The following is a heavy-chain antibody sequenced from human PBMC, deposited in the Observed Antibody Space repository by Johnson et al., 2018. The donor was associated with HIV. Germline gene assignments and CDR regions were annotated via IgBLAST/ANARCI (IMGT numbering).Heavy chain of an antibody. V-gene: IGHV3-30*18. D-gene: IGHD4-23*01. CDR1: GFAVSSNY. CDR2: VSYETTNK. CDR3: AKLRWAPRAFDI. Sequence: QVQLVESGGGLIQPGGSLRLSCAASGFAVSSNYMSWVRQAPGKGLEWVAVVSYETTNKHYADSVKGRFTISRDNSKSTLILQMNGLKDEDTAVYYCAKLRWAPRAFDIWGQGTMVTVSS. J-gene: IGHJ3*02.